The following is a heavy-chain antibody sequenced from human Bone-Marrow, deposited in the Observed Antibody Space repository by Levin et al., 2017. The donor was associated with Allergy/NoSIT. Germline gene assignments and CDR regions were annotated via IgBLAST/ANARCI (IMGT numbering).Heavy chain of an antibody. J-gene: IGHJ4*02. D-gene: IGHD3-10*01. CDR1: GGPFKSTIYH. Sequence: SETLSLTCSVSGGPFKSTIYHWAWMRQPPGKGLEWIGTISYSGTTYYNPSLKSRVSIVADTSKSQFFLSLTSVTAADTAVYYCARSAQYYGSGRLFEYWGQGTQVAVSS. CDR3: ARSAQYYGSGRLFEY. CDR2: ISYSGTT. V-gene: IGHV4-39*01.